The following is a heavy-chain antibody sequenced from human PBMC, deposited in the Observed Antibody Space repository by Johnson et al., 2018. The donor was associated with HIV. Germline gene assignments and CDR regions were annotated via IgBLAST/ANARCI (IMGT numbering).Heavy chain of an antibody. Sequence: QVQLVESGGGLVKPGGSLRLSCAGSGFTFSDHYMSWVRQAPGKGLEWVSFISSSGSTIYYSDSVKGRFTISRENAKNSLYLQMNSLRAGDTAVYYCARRADAFDIWGQGTMVTVSS. CDR3: ARRADAFDI. CDR1: GFTFSDHY. CDR2: ISSSGSTI. V-gene: IGHV3-11*04. J-gene: IGHJ3*02.